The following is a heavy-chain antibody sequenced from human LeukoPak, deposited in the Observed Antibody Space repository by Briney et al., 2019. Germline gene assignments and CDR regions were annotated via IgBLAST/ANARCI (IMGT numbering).Heavy chain of an antibody. CDR3: ARDVDYPWFDS. Sequence: QPGGSLRLSCAASGFTFSSYAMSWVRQAPGKGLEWVSGISTSGSITYCAESVKGRFTISRDNAKNSLYLQMNSLRAEDTALYHCARDVDYPWFDSWGQGTLVTVSS. CDR1: GFTFSSYA. J-gene: IGHJ5*01. D-gene: IGHD4-11*01. CDR2: ISTSGSIT. V-gene: IGHV3-23*01.